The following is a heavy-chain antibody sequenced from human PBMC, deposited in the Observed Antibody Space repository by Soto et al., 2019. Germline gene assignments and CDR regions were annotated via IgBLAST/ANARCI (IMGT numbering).Heavy chain of an antibody. J-gene: IGHJ6*02. D-gene: IGHD5-18*01. CDR2: IYYSGST. CDR3: ARGRRIQLWFEVYYYYGMDV. V-gene: IGHV4-30-4*01. CDR1: GGSISSGDYY. Sequence: TSETLSLTCTVSGGSISSGDYYWSWIRQPPGKGLEWIGYIYYSGSTYYNPSLKSRVTISVDTSKNQFSLKLSSVTAADTAVYYCARGRRIQLWFEVYYYYGMDVWGQGTTVTVSS.